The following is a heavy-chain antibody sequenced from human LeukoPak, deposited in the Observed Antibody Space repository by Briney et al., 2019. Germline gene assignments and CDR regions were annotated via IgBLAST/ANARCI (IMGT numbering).Heavy chain of an antibody. Sequence: GASVKVSCKASGGTFSSYAISWVRQAPGQGLEWMGGIIPIFGTANYAQKFQGRVTITTDESTSTAYMELSSLRSEDTAVYYCATDRYYYDSSGYYYENYFDYWGQGTLVTVSS. CDR2: IIPIFGTA. CDR1: GGTFSSYA. J-gene: IGHJ4*02. D-gene: IGHD3-22*01. V-gene: IGHV1-69*05. CDR3: ATDRYYYDSSGYYYENYFDY.